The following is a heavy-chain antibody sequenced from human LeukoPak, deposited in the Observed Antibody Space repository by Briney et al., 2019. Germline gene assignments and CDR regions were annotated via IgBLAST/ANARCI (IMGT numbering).Heavy chain of an antibody. D-gene: IGHD3-3*01. CDR2: ISYSGRT. Sequence: SETLSLTCTVSGGSISSTRYYGGWVRQPPGKGLEWIGSISYSGRTYYNPSPKSRVTITVDTSRNQISLTLLSVTAADTAVYFCARLWSGYRPPDYWGQGTLVTVSS. J-gene: IGHJ4*02. CDR1: GGSISSTRYY. CDR3: ARLWSGYRPPDY. V-gene: IGHV4-39*01.